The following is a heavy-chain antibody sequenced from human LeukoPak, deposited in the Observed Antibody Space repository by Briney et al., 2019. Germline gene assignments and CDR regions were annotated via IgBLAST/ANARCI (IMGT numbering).Heavy chain of an antibody. Sequence: GGSLRLSCAASGFTFSSYSMNWVRQAPGKGLEWVSYISSSSSTIYYADSVKGRFTISRDNAKNSLYLQMNSLRAEDTAVYYCARDGGDGYFDYWGQGTLVTVSS. CDR1: GFTFSSYS. CDR2: ISSSSSTI. CDR3: ARDGGDGYFDY. D-gene: IGHD3-16*01. J-gene: IGHJ4*02. V-gene: IGHV3-48*01.